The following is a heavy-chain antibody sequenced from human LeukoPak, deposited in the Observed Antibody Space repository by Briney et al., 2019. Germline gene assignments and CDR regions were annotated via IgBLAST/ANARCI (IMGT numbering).Heavy chain of an antibody. Sequence: PSETLSLTCAVYGGSFTGYYWSWIRQPPGKGLEWIGEIKYSGTTKYNPSLKSRVTISVDTSKNQFSLKLSSVTAADTAVYYCARLPYSSSWYFDYWGQGTLVTVSS. CDR3: ARLPYSSSWYFDY. CDR2: IKYSGTT. V-gene: IGHV4-34*01. D-gene: IGHD6-13*01. CDR1: GGSFTGYY. J-gene: IGHJ4*02.